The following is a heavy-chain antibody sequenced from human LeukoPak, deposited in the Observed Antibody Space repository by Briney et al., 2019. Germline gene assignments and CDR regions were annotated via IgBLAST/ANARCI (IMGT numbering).Heavy chain of an antibody. Sequence: ASVKVSCKASGYTFTGYYIHWVRQAPGQGLEWMGWINPNSGGTNYAQKFQGRVTMTRDTSISTAYMELSRLRSDDTAVYYCARAGRGRITIFGVVIHSTYFDYWGQGTLVTVSS. CDR2: INPNSGGT. J-gene: IGHJ4*02. CDR3: ARAGRGRITIFGVVIHSTYFDY. D-gene: IGHD3-3*01. V-gene: IGHV1-2*02. CDR1: GYTFTGYY.